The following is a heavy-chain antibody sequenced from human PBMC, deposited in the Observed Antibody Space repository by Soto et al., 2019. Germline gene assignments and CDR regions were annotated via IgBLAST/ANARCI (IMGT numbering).Heavy chain of an antibody. V-gene: IGHV3-30*03. CDR3: GIDFSGGSDYSADY. Sequence: QVQLVESGGGVVQPGRSLRPSCAASGFTFSSYGMHWVRQAPGKGLERVAVISYDGRNKYYADSVKGRFTISRDNSKNTLYLQMNSLRAEYTAVYYCGIDFSGGSDYSADYCGQGTLVTVSS. CDR1: GFTFSSYG. D-gene: IGHD1-26*01. CDR2: ISYDGRNK. J-gene: IGHJ4*02.